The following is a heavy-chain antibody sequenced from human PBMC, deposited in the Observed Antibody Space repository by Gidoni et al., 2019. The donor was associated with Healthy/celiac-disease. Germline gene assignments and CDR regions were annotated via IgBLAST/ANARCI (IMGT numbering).Heavy chain of an antibody. CDR2: ISYDGSNK. D-gene: IGHD3-9*01. V-gene: IGHV3-30*18. J-gene: IGHJ4*02. Sequence: QVQLVESGGGLVQPGRSLRLSCAASGFTFSSYGMHWVRQAPGKGLEWVAVISYDGSNKYYADSVKGRFTISRDNSKNTLYLQMNSLRAEDTAVYYCAKERLRYFDWLFDYWGQGTLVTVSS. CDR3: AKERLRYFDWLFDY. CDR1: GFTFSSYG.